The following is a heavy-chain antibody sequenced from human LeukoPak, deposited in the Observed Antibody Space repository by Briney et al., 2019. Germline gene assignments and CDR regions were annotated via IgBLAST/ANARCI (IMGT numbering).Heavy chain of an antibody. CDR2: ISGSGGST. Sequence: GGSLRLSCAASGFTFSSYAMSWVRQAPGKGLEWVSAISGSGGSTYYADSVKGRFTISRDNSKNTLYLQMNSLRAEDTAVYYCAKGTTNWDDDFYYFDYWGQGTLVTVSS. D-gene: IGHD1-1*01. CDR3: AKGTTNWDDDFYYFDY. V-gene: IGHV3-23*01. CDR1: GFTFSSYA. J-gene: IGHJ4*02.